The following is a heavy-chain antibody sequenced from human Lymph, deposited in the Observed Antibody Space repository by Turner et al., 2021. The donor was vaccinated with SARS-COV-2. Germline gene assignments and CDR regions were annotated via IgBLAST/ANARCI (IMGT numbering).Heavy chain of an antibody. D-gene: IGHD6-13*01. CDR1: GFTFSSFA. Sequence: QVQLVQSGGGVVQPGRSLRLSCAASGFTFSSFAMHWVRQTPGKELEWVALISYDGSNKYYAESVKGRFTISRDNSKNTLYLKMNRLRAEDTAVYYCAKDGGVYSSTWGQGTLVTVSS. CDR3: AKDGGVYSST. J-gene: IGHJ5*02. V-gene: IGHV3-30*18. CDR2: ISYDGSNK.